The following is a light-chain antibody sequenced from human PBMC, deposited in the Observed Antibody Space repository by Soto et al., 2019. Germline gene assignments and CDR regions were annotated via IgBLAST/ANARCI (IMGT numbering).Light chain of an antibody. CDR3: QQRYNWPPWT. V-gene: IGKV3-11*01. CDR1: QSVSSY. J-gene: IGKJ1*01. CDR2: DAS. Sequence: EIVLTQSPATLSLSPGERATLSCRASQSVSSYLAWYQQKPGQTPRLLIYDASNRATGIPARFSGSGSGTDFTLTISSLEPEDSAVYYCQQRYNWPPWTFGQGTKVEIK.